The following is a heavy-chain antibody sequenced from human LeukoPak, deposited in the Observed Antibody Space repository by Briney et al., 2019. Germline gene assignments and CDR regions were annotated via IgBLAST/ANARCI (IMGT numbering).Heavy chain of an antibody. V-gene: IGHV3-30*02. CDR3: VKDPQYYYDSSGFRERFDH. Sequence: PGGSLRLSCAASGFTFSRYGMHWVRQAPGEGLEWVAFMWFDGRNEYYVDSVKGRFTISRDNSKNTLYLQMSSLRVEDTAVYYCVKDPQYYYDSSGFRERFDHWGQGTLVTVSS. D-gene: IGHD3-22*01. CDR2: MWFDGRNE. CDR1: GFTFSRYG. J-gene: IGHJ4*02.